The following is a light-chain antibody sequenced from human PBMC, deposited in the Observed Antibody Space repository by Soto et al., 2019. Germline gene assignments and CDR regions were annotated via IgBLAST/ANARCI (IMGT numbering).Light chain of an antibody. CDR2: EVS. Sequence: QSALTQPASVFGSPGQSITISCTGTSSDVGGYNFVSWYQQHPGKAPKLMIYEVSSRPSGVSNRFSGSKSGNTASLTISGLQPEDEADYYCSSYTTSSTAVFGTGTKVTVL. V-gene: IGLV2-14*03. CDR1: SSDVGGYNF. J-gene: IGLJ1*01. CDR3: SSYTTSSTAV.